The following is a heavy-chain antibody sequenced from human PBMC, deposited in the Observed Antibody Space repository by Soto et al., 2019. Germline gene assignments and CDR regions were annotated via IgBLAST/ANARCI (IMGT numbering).Heavy chain of an antibody. CDR1: GFTFSSYA. J-gene: IGHJ4*02. D-gene: IGHD3-22*01. CDR3: AKDSEITMIVVVIIYYFDY. CDR2: ISGSGGST. V-gene: IGHV3-23*01. Sequence: GGSLRLSCAASGFTFSSYAMSWVRQAPGKGLEWVSAISGSGGSTYYADSVKGRFTISRDNSKNTLYLQMNSLRAEDTAVYYCAKDSEITMIVVVIIYYFDYWGQGTLVTVSS.